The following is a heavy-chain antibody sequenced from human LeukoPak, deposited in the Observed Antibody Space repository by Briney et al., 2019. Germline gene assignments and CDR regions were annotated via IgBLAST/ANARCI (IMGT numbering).Heavy chain of an antibody. CDR2: IYYSGST. V-gene: IGHV4-59*01. CDR1: GGSISSYY. J-gene: IGHJ2*01. Sequence: SETLSLTCTVSGGSISSYYWRWIRQPPGKGLEWIGYIYYSGSTNYNPSLKSRVTISVDTSKNQFSLKLSSVTAADTAVYYCARRRVGATHWYFDLWGRGTLVTVSS. D-gene: IGHD1-26*01. CDR3: ARRRVGATHWYFDL.